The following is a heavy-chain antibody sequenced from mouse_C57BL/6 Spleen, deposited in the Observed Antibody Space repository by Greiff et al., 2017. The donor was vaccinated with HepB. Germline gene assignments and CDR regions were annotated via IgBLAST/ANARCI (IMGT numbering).Heavy chain of an antibody. Sequence: DVMLVESGGGLVKPGGSLKLSCAASGFTFSDYGMHWVRQAPEKGLEWVAYISSGSSTIYYADTVKGRFTISRDNAKNTLFLQMTSLRSEDTAMYYCARDSTTVRIDVWGTGTTVTVSS. D-gene: IGHD1-1*01. CDR2: ISSGSSTI. CDR3: ARDSTTVRIDV. J-gene: IGHJ1*03. V-gene: IGHV5-17*01. CDR1: GFTFSDYG.